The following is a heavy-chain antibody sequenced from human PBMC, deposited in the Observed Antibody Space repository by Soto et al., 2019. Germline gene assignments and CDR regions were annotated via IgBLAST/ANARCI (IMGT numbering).Heavy chain of an antibody. CDR2: LSNTGRRT. V-gene: IGHV3-23*01. CDR1: VFPFGAHA. CDR3: ATAMGATQGPFDN. Sequence: EVQVLESGGGLVHPGGSLILSCVVSVFPFGAHAMSWVRQAPGKGPEWVSGLSNTGRRTSYADSVKGRFNISRDNSENTVYLQMNILRVEDTAVYYCATAMGATQGPFDNWGQGTRVPVSS. J-gene: IGHJ4*02. D-gene: IGHD1-26*01.